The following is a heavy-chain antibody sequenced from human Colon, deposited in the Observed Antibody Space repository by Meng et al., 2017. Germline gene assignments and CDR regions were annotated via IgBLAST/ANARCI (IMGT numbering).Heavy chain of an antibody. CDR2: TYQNGRP. CDR3: AREVVVAGTRNWLDP. CDR1: GGSITSSDW. V-gene: IGHV4-4*02. Sequence: DPAPGLVKRSGTLSLTCTVSGGSITSSDWWSWVRQTPGKGLEWIGETYQNGRPNYNPSLKSRVTISVDKSKNQFSLNMTSVTAADTAVYYCAREVVVAGTRNWLDPWGQGILVTVSS. J-gene: IGHJ5*02. D-gene: IGHD6-19*01.